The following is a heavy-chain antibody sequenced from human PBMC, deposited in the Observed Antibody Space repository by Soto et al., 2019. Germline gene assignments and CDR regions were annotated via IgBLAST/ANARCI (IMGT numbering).Heavy chain of an antibody. Sequence: QVRLVQSGAEEKRPGASVKVSCKTSGYTFTSYAMHWVRQAPGQRLEWMGWINAGNGDTKYSQRFQGRVTFTRDTSANTAYLELTSLRSEDTAMYYCTFYHLYGMDVWGQGTTDTVSS. CDR1: GYTFTSYA. V-gene: IGHV1-3*05. CDR2: INAGNGDT. CDR3: TFYHLYGMDV. J-gene: IGHJ6*02.